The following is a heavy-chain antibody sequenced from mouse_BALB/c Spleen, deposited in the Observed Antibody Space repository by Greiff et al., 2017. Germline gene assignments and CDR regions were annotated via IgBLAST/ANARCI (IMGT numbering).Heavy chain of an antibody. V-gene: IGHV5-4*02. Sequence: EVQVVESGGGLVKPGGSLKLSCAASGFTFSDYYMYWVRQTPEKRLEWVATISDGGSYTYYPDSVKGRFTISRDNAKNNLYLQMSSLKSEDTAMYYCAREGDYAPHYWGQGTTLTVSS. CDR2: ISDGGSYT. CDR1: GFTFSDYY. D-gene: IGHD2-4*01. CDR3: AREGDYAPHY. J-gene: IGHJ2*01.